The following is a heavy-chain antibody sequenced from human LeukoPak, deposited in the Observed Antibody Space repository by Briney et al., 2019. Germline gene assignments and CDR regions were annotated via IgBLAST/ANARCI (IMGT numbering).Heavy chain of an antibody. Sequence: GGSLRLSCAASGFTFSSYGMHWVRQAPGKGLEWVAVISYDESNKYYGDSVKGRFTISRDNSKNTLYLQMNSLRAEDTAVYYCARDGGYDFWSGYYQDYWGQGTLVTVSS. CDR1: GFTFSSYG. D-gene: IGHD3-3*01. CDR2: ISYDESNK. J-gene: IGHJ4*02. V-gene: IGHV3-30*03. CDR3: ARDGGYDFWSGYYQDY.